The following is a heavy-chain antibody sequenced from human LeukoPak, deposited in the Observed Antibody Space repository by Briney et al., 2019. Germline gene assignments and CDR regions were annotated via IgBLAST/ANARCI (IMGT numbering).Heavy chain of an antibody. CDR2: MNPNSGNT. Sequence: ASVKVSCKASGYTFTSYDINWVRQAAGQGLEWLGWMNPNSGNTGYAQKFQGRVTITRHTSISTAYMELSSLRSEDTAVYYCARAVRGVVVVPAATIGRDYYYYMDVWGKGTTVTVSS. CDR3: ARAVRGVVVVPAATIGRDYYYYMDV. CDR1: GYTFTSYD. J-gene: IGHJ6*03. V-gene: IGHV1-8*01. D-gene: IGHD2-2*01.